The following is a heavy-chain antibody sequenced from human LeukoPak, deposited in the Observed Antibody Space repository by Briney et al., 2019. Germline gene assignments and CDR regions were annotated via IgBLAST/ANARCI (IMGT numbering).Heavy chain of an antibody. J-gene: IGHJ6*03. CDR2: IYTSGST. CDR1: GGSISSYY. D-gene: IGHD3-22*01. CDR3: AREQYYYDSSGYYYLYYYMDV. V-gene: IGHV4-4*07. Sequence: SETLFLTCTVSGGSISSYYGSWIRQPAGKGLEWIGRIYTSGSTNYNPSLKSRVTMSVDTSKNQFSLKPSSVTAADTAVYYCAREQYYYDSSGYYYLYYYMDVWGKGSTVTVSS.